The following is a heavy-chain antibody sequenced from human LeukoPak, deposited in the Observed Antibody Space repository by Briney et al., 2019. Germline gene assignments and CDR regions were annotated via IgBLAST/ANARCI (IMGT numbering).Heavy chain of an antibody. J-gene: IGHJ4*02. V-gene: IGHV4-34*01. D-gene: IGHD6-19*01. CDR3: ARRFRYSSGPNFDY. CDR1: GGSFSGYY. CDR2: INHSGST. Sequence: SETLSLTCAVYGGSFSGYYWSWIRQPPGKGLEWIGEINHSGSTNYNPSLKSRVTISVDTSKNQFSLKLSSVTAADTAVYCCARRFRYSSGPNFDYWDQGTLVTVSS.